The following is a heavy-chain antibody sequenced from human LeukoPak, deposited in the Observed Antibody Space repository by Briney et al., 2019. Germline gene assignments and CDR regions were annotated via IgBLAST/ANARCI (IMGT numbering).Heavy chain of an antibody. Sequence: GASVKVSCKASGFTFTSSAMQWVRQARGQRLEWIGWIVVGSGNTNYAQKFQGRVTITADKSTSTAYMELSSLRSEDTAVYYCAREGYYDSSGYPYYFDYWGQGTLVTVSS. V-gene: IGHV1-58*02. CDR2: IVVGSGNT. CDR3: AREGYYDSSGYPYYFDY. CDR1: GFTFTSSA. J-gene: IGHJ4*02. D-gene: IGHD3-22*01.